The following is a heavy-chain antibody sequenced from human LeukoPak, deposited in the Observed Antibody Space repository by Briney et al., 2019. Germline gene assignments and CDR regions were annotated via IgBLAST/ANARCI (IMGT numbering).Heavy chain of an antibody. Sequence: GGSLRLSCAASGFTFSSYGMHWVRQAPGKGLEWVAVMSYDGSNKYYADSVKGRFTISRDNSKNTLYLQMNSLRAEDTAVYYCASPAHSSDFDYWGQGTLVTVSS. V-gene: IGHV3-30*03. D-gene: IGHD6-25*01. CDR1: GFTFSSYG. CDR3: ASPAHSSDFDY. J-gene: IGHJ4*02. CDR2: MSYDGSNK.